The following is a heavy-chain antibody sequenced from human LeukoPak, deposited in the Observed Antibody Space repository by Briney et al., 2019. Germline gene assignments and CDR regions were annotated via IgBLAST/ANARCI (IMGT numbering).Heavy chain of an antibody. J-gene: IGHJ4*02. Sequence: SETLSLTCTVSGGSISSGGYYWSWIRQHPGKGLEWIGYIYYSGSTYYNPSLKSRVTISVDTSKNQFSLKLSSVTAADTAVYYCARMGYSYFDYWGQGTLVTVSS. CDR3: ARMGYSYFDY. V-gene: IGHV4-31*03. CDR1: GGSISSGGYY. D-gene: IGHD2-15*01. CDR2: IYYSGST.